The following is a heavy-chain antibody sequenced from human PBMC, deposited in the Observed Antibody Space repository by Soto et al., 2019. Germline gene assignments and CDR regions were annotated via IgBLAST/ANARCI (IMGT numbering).Heavy chain of an antibody. CDR1: GFTSSNYA. CDR3: VKGNQLLRYYFEF. Sequence: HPGGSLRLSCSVSGFTSSNYAMHWVRQAPGKGLEYVSGITSDGDSTWHADPVKDRFTISRDNSKNTLFLQMSSLRVEDTAIYFCVKGNQLLRYYFEFWGPGTLVTVSS. CDR2: ITSDGDST. V-gene: IGHV3-64D*06. J-gene: IGHJ4*01. D-gene: IGHD2-15*01.